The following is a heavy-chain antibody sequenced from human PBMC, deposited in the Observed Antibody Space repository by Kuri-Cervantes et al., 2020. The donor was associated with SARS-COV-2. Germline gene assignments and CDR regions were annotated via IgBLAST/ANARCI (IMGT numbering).Heavy chain of an antibody. D-gene: IGHD7-27*01. V-gene: IGHV3-23*01. CDR2: ISGSGGST. CDR3: ARVPSGDGAWYFDL. J-gene: IGHJ2*01. Sequence: GGSLRLSCAASGFTFSSYAMSWVRQAPGKGLEWVSAISGSGGSTYYADSVKGRFTISRDNAKNSLYLQMNSLRDEDTAVYYCARVPSGDGAWYFDLWGRGTLVTVSS. CDR1: GFTFSSYA.